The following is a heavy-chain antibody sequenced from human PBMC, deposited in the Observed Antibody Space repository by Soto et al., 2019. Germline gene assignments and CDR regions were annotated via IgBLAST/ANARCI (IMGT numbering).Heavy chain of an antibody. Sequence: SETLSLTCAVYGGSFSGYYWSWIRQPPGKGLEWIGEINHSGSTNYNPSLKSRVTISVDTSKNQFSLKLGSVTAADTAVYYCAKPYGSGTNWGQGTLVTVSS. J-gene: IGHJ4*02. CDR3: AKPYGSGTN. D-gene: IGHD3-10*01. CDR1: GGSFSGYY. V-gene: IGHV4-34*01. CDR2: INHSGST.